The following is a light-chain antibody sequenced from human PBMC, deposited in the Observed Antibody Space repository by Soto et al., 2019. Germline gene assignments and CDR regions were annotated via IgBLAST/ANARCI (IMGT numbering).Light chain of an antibody. Sequence: QSALTQPASVSGSPGQSITISCTGTSSDVGGFNYVSWYQHHPGKAPKLLIYGSDNRPSGVPDRFSGSKSGTSASLAITGLQAEDEADYYCQSYDSSLTGVVFGGGTKLTVL. CDR2: GSD. CDR1: SSDVGGFNY. CDR3: QSYDSSLTGVV. V-gene: IGLV2-14*03. J-gene: IGLJ2*01.